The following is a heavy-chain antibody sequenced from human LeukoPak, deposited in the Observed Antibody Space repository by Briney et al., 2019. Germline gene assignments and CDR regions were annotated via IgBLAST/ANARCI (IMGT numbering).Heavy chain of an antibody. CDR1: GFTFSSYS. CDR3: TRGRRATHDY. V-gene: IGHV3-21*03. J-gene: IGHJ4*02. Sequence: PGGSLRLSCAASGFTFSSYSMNWVRQAPGKGLEWVSFISTSSSYIHNADSVKGRFTISRDNAENSLYLQMNSLKTEDTAVYYCTRGRRATHDYWGQGTLVTVSS. D-gene: IGHD1-26*01. CDR2: ISTSSSYI.